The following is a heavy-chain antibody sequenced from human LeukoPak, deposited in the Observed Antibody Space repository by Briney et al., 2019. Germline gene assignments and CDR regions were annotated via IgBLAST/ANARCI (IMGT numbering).Heavy chain of an antibody. V-gene: IGHV3-30*18. D-gene: IGHD3-22*01. CDR2: ISYDGSNK. CDR3: AKEAIYDSSGPPPNWFDP. CDR1: GFTFSSYS. Sequence: GGSLRLSCAASGFTFSSYSMNWVRQAPGKGLEWVAVISYDGSNKYYADSVKGRFTISRDNSKNTLYLQMNSLRAEDTAVYYCAKEAIYDSSGPPPNWFDPWGQGTLVTVSS. J-gene: IGHJ5*02.